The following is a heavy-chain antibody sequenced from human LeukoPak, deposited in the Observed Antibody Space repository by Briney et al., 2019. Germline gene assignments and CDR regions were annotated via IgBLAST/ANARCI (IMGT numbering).Heavy chain of an antibody. J-gene: IGHJ4*02. Sequence: SETLSLTCTVSGGSISSSTYYWGWIRQPPGKGLEWIGSIYYSGNTYYNRSLKSRVTISVDTSKNQFSLKLSSVTAADTALYYCARTYYSVFDYWGQGTLVTVSS. D-gene: IGHD3-16*01. V-gene: IGHV4-39*07. CDR2: IYYSGNT. CDR1: GGSISSSTYY. CDR3: ARTYYSVFDY.